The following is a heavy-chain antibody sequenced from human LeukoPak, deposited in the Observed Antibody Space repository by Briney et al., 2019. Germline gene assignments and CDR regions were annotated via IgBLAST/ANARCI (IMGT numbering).Heavy chain of an antibody. V-gene: IGHV1-24*01. CDR3: ATGAPYCSSTSCPRGFDP. J-gene: IGHJ5*02. D-gene: IGHD2-2*01. CDR1: GYTLTELS. CDR2: FDPEDGET. Sequence: ASVKVSGKVSGYTLTELSMHWVRQAPGKGLGWMGGFDPEDGETIYAQKFQGRVTMTEDTSTDTAYMELSSLRAEDTAVYYCATGAPYCSSTSCPRGFDPWGQGTLVTVSS.